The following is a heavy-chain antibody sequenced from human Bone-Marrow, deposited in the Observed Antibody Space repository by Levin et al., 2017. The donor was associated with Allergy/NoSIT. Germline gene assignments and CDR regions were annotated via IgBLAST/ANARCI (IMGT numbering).Heavy chain of an antibody. CDR3: ARFGYSYGQGYYYYGMDG. Sequence: SETLSLTCAVYGGSFSGYYWSWIRQPPGKGLEWIGEINHSGSTNYNPSLKSRVTISVDTSKNQFSLKLSSVTAADTAVYYCARFGYSYGQGYYYYGMDGWGQGTTVTVSS. D-gene: IGHD5-18*01. CDR1: GGSFSGYY. J-gene: IGHJ6*02. V-gene: IGHV4-34*01. CDR2: INHSGST.